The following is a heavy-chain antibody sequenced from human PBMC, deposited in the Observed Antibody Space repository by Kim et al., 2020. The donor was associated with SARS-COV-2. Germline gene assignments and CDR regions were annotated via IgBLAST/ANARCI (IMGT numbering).Heavy chain of an antibody. CDR3: ARDGLVGATTTFDY. J-gene: IGHJ4*02. Sequence: APKRQGRVTMTTDTSTSTAYMELRSLRSDDTAVYYCARDGLVGATTTFDYWGQGTLVTVSS. D-gene: IGHD1-26*01. V-gene: IGHV1-18*01.